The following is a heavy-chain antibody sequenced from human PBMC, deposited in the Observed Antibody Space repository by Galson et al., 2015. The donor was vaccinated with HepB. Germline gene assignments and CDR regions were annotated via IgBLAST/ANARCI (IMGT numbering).Heavy chain of an antibody. CDR1: GDSVSNHSAA. J-gene: IGHJ4*02. D-gene: IGHD1-26*01. Sequence: CAISGDSVSNHSAAWNWIRQSPSRGLEWLGRTYYRSKWYNDYGISIKSRITINPDTSKNQFSLQFNSVTPEDTAVYYCGRTGGRYFPFNYWGQGTLVTVSS. V-gene: IGHV6-1*01. CDR3: GRTGGRYFPFNY. CDR2: TYYRSKWYN.